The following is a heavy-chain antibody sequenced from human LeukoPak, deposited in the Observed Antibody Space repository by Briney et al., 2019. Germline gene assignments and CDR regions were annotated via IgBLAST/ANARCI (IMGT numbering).Heavy chain of an antibody. CDR3: ALQTGQLVESQYYYYMDV. Sequence: SVKVSCKASGGTFSSYAISWVRQAPGQGLEWMGGIIPIFGTANYTQKFQGRVTITADESTSTAYMELSSLRSEDTAVYYCALQTGQLVESQYYYYMDVWGKGTTVTVSS. CDR1: GGTFSSYA. D-gene: IGHD6-13*01. J-gene: IGHJ6*03. V-gene: IGHV1-69*13. CDR2: IIPIFGTA.